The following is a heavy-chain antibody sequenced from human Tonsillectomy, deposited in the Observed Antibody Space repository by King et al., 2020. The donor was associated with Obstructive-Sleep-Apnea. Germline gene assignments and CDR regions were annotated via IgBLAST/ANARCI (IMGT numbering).Heavy chain of an antibody. CDR1: GGSISSRSYY. V-gene: IGHV4-30-4*01. CDR3: ARVGIVGPPRFDYYGLDV. CDR2: IYYTGST. Sequence: VQLQESGPGLVKPSQTLSLTCTVSGGSISSRSYYWSWIRQPPGEGLEWIGFIYYTGSTYYNPSVKSRVSISVDTSKNQFSLRLRAVTAADTAVYYCARVGIVGPPRFDYYGLDVWGQGTPVTVSS. D-gene: IGHD1-26*01. J-gene: IGHJ6*02.